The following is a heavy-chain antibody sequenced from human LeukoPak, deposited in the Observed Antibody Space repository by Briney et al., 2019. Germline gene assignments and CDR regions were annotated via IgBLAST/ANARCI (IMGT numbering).Heavy chain of an antibody. CDR1: GYTFTSYY. V-gene: IGHV1-46*01. CDR3: ARVIWYYDSSGYYIGDY. Sequence: GASVKVSCKASGYTFTSYYMHWVRQAPGQGLEWMGIINPSGGSTNYAQKLQGRVTMTTDTSTSTAYMELRSLRSDDTAVYYCARVIWYYDSSGYYIGDYWGQGTLVTVSS. CDR2: INPSGGST. D-gene: IGHD3-22*01. J-gene: IGHJ4*02.